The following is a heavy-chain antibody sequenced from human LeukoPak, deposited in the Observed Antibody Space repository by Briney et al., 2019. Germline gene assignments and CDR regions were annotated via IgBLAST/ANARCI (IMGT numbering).Heavy chain of an antibody. CDR3: ARDGDSSSWPHRNWFDP. CDR2: ISSSSSYI. CDR1: GFTFSSYS. V-gene: IGHV3-21*01. D-gene: IGHD6-13*01. Sequence: PGGSLRLSCAASGFTFSSYSMNWVRQAPGKGLEWVSSISSSSSYIYYADSVKGRFTISRDNAKNSLYLQMNSLRAEDTAVYYCARDGDSSSWPHRNWFDPWGQGTLVTVSS. J-gene: IGHJ5*02.